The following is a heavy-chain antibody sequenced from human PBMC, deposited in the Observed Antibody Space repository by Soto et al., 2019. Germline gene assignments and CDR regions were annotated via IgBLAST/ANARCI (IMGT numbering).Heavy chain of an antibody. J-gene: IGHJ4*02. Sequence: KPSETLSLTCTVSDGSISSYYWSWIRQPPGKGLEWIGYIYRSGSTNYNPSLKSRVTMSVDTSKNQFSLKLSSVTAADTAVYYCARISTVTLYFEYWGQGTLVTVSS. CDR2: IYRSGST. CDR1: DGSISSYY. V-gene: IGHV4-59*08. CDR3: ARISTVTLYFEY. D-gene: IGHD4-17*01.